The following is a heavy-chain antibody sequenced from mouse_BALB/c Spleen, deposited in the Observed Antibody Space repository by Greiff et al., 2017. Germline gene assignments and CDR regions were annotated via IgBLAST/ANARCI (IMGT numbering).Heavy chain of an antibody. CDR1: GFTFSSFG. D-gene: IGHD3-1*01. CDR2: ISSGSSTI. Sequence: EVKLVESGGGLVQPGGSRKLSCAASGFTFSSFGMHWVRQAPEKGLEWVAYISSGSSTIYYADTVKGRFTISRDNPKNTLFLQMTSLRSEDTAMYYCARESRATWFAYWGQGTLVTVSA. CDR3: ARESRATWFAY. J-gene: IGHJ3*01. V-gene: IGHV5-17*02.